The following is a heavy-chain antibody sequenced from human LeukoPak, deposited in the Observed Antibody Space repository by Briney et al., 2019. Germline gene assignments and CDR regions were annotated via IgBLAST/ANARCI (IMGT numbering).Heavy chain of an antibody. V-gene: IGHV3-21*01. Sequence: PGGSLRLSCAASGFTFSSYSMNWVRQAPGKGLEWVSSIGGSSSSLYYADSLKGRFTISRDNAKNSLYLQMTILRAEDTGGYSGARVIGKGFYYWGQGTLVTVSS. CDR2: IGGSSSSL. J-gene: IGHJ4*02. D-gene: IGHD5-24*01. CDR1: GFTFSSYS. CDR3: ARVIGKGFYY.